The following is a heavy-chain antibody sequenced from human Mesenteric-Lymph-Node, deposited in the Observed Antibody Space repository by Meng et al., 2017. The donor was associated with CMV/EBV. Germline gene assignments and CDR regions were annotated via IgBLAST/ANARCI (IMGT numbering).Heavy chain of an antibody. CDR1: GGTFSSYA. J-gene: IGHJ4*02. V-gene: IGHV1-69*10. CDR2: IIPILEIT. D-gene: IGHD3-10*01. Sequence: SVKVSCKASGGTFSSYAISWVRQAPGQGLEWMGGIIPILEITNYAQKFQGRVTITADKSTSTAYMELTSLTFDDTGVYYCVRDYLLLWSPDRLGFDFWGQGTPVTVSS. CDR3: VRDYLLLWSPDRLGFDF.